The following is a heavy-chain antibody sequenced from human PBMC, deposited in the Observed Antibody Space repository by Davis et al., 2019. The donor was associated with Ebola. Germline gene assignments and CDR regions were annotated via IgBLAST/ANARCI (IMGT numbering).Heavy chain of an antibody. CDR1: GYTFTSYA. J-gene: IGHJ4*02. Sequence: ASVKVSCKASGYTFTSYAMHWVRQAPGERLEWMGSINPTSGSTEFSEKFQDRVTISRDTPATTVYMELSSLTSEDTAVYFCARDDGRTWNLDSWGQGSLVTVSS. CDR2: INPTSGST. V-gene: IGHV1-3*01. CDR3: ARDDGRTWNLDS. D-gene: IGHD1-1*01.